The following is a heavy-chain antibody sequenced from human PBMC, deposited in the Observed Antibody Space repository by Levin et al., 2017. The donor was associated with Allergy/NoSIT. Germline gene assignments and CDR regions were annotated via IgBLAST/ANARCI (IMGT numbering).Heavy chain of an antibody. Sequence: GESLKISCAASGFTFSSYSMNWVRQAPGKGLEWVSSISSSSSYIYYADSVKGRFTISRDNAKNSLYLQMNSLRAEDTAVYYCARRSWIKEDGRDYYGMDVWGQGTTVTVSS. J-gene: IGHJ6*02. V-gene: IGHV3-21*01. CDR2: ISSSSSYI. D-gene: IGHD5-12*01. CDR3: ARRSWIKEDGRDYYGMDV. CDR1: GFTFSSYS.